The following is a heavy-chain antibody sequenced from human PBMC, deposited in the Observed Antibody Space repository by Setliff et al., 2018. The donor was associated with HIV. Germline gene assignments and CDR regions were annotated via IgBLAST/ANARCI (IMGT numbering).Heavy chain of an antibody. V-gene: IGHV4-59*01. Sequence: SETLSLTCTVSGGSISNYYWSWIRQPPGKGLEWVAYISYSGNTNYHPALRSRLTITRDTSKNQFSLNLTSVTAADTATYYCARGNYYASGLDYWGQGTLVTVS. CDR3: ARGNYYASGLDY. CDR1: GGSISNYY. D-gene: IGHD3-10*01. J-gene: IGHJ4*02. CDR2: ISYSGNT.